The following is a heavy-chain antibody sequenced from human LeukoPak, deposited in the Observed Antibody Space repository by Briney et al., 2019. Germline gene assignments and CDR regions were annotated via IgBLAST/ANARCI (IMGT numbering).Heavy chain of an antibody. CDR2: INHSGST. Sequence: SETLSPTCAVYGGSFSGYYWSWVRQPPGKGLEWIGEINHSGSTNYNPSLKSRVTISVDTSKNQFSLKLSSVTAADTAVYYCALIFGVVIGSWFDPWGQGTLVTVSS. V-gene: IGHV4-34*01. J-gene: IGHJ5*02. CDR1: GGSFSGYY. CDR3: ALIFGVVIGSWFDP. D-gene: IGHD3-3*01.